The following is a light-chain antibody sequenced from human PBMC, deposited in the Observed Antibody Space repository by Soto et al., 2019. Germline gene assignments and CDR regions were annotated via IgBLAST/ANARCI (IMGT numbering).Light chain of an antibody. CDR3: QQYNSYSPT. V-gene: IGKV1-5*01. CDR2: DAS. J-gene: IGKJ1*01. CDR1: QSISSW. Sequence: DSQMTQSPSTLSASVGDRVTITCRASQSISSWLAWYQQKPGKAPKLLIYDASSLESGVPSRFSGSGSGTEFTLTISSLQPYDFATYYCQQYNSYSPTFGQGTKVDIK.